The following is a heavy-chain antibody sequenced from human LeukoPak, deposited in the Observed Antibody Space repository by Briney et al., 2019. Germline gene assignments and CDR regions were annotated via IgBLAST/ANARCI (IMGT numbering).Heavy chain of an antibody. Sequence: GGSLRLSCAASGFTFNTYDMNWVRQAPGTGLEWVSSIIGSGDSTFYADSVKGRFTISRDNSKKTLYLQMNSLRAEDTAVYYCAKRLSGYYYFDSWGQGILVTVSS. CDR1: GFTFNTYD. CDR2: IIGSGDST. V-gene: IGHV3-23*01. J-gene: IGHJ4*02. D-gene: IGHD3-3*01. CDR3: AKRLSGYYYFDS.